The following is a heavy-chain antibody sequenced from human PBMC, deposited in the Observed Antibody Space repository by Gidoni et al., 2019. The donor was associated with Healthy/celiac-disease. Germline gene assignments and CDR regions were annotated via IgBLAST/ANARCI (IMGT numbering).Heavy chain of an antibody. D-gene: IGHD6-13*01. V-gene: IGHV1-2*04. Sequence: QVQLVQSGAAVKKPGASVKVSCKASGYTFTGYYMHWVRQAPGQGLEWMGWINPNSGGTNYAQKFQGWVTMTRDTSISTAYMELSRLRSDDTAVYYCAREQQLVPNYYYGMDVWGQGTTVTVSS. CDR3: AREQQLVPNYYYGMDV. CDR2: INPNSGGT. CDR1: GYTFTGYY. J-gene: IGHJ6*02.